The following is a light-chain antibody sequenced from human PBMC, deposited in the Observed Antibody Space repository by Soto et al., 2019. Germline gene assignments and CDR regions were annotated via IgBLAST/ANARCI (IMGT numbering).Light chain of an antibody. CDR1: PSVSSY. J-gene: IGKJ4*01. V-gene: IGKV3-11*01. CDR3: QQRSNLPLT. CDR2: DAS. Sequence: EIVLTQSPAPLSLSPGERATLSCRASPSVSSYLAWYQQKPGQAPRLLIYDASNRATGIPARFSGSGSWTDCTLTISSQEPEEFAVYYCQQRSNLPLTFGGGTEVEIK.